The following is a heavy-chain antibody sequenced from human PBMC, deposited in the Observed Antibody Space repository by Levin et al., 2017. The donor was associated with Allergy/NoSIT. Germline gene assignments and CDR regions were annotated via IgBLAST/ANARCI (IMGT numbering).Heavy chain of an antibody. V-gene: IGHV4-30-4*01. CDR3: ARGMKDGRGRWFDP. D-gene: IGHD1-26*01. CDR2: IYYSGST. Sequence: PSETLSLTCTVSGGSISSGDYYWSWIRQPPGKGLEWIGYIYYSGSTYYNPSLKSRVTISVDTSKNQFSLKLSSVTAADTAVYYCARGMKDGRGRWFDPWGQGTLVTVSS. CDR1: GGSISSGDYY. J-gene: IGHJ5*02.